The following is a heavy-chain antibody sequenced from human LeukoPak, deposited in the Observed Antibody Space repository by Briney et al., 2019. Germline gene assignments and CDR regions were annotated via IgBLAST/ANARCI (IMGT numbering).Heavy chain of an antibody. Sequence: SETLSLTCAVYGGSFSGYYWSWIRQPPGKGLEWIGEINHSGSTNYNPSPKRRVTISVDTSKNQFSLKLSSVTAADTAVYYCARPAPGGYYDSSGYGYWGQGTLVTVSS. CDR3: ARPAPGGYYDSSGYGY. D-gene: IGHD3-22*01. CDR2: INHSGST. J-gene: IGHJ4*02. CDR1: GGSFSGYY. V-gene: IGHV4-34*01.